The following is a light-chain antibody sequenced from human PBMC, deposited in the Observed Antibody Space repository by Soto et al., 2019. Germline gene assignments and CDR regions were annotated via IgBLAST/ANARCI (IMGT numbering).Light chain of an antibody. CDR3: SSYTSDNTPV. Sequence: QSALTQPASVSGSPGQSITISCTGTSSDVGGYNYVSWYQHHPGKAPKLMVSEVSNRPSGVSNRFSGSKSGNTASLTISGLQAEDEADYYCSSYTSDNTPVFGGGTKVTVL. CDR2: EVS. V-gene: IGLV2-14*01. CDR1: SSDVGGYNY. J-gene: IGLJ2*01.